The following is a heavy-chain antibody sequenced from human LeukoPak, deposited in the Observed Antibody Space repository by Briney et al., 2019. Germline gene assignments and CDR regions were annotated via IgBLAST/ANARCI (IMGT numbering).Heavy chain of an antibody. V-gene: IGHV1-69*05. J-gene: IGHJ5*02. CDR3: ARDVSSTENWFDP. CDR1: GGTFSSYA. Sequence: SVKVSCKASGGTFSSYAISWVRQAPGQGLEWMGGIIPIFGTANYAQKFQGRVTITTDESTSTAYMELSSLRSEDTAVYYCARDVSSTENWFDPWGQVTLVTVSS. CDR2: IIPIFGTA. D-gene: IGHD2-2*01.